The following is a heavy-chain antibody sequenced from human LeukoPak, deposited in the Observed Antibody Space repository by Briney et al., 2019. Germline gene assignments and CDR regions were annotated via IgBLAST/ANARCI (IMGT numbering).Heavy chain of an antibody. CDR3: ARSFRNVLRFLEWLKDDGMDV. V-gene: IGHV1-69*13. D-gene: IGHD3-3*01. CDR1: GGTFSSYA. Sequence: ASVKVSCKASGGTFSSYAISWVRQAPGQGLEWMGGIIPIFGTANYAQKFQGRVTITADESTSTAYMELSSLRSEDTAVYYCARSFRNVLRFLEWLKDDGMDVWGQGTTVTVSS. J-gene: IGHJ6*02. CDR2: IIPIFGTA.